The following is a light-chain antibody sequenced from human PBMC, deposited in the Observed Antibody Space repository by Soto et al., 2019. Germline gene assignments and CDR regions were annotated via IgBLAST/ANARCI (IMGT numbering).Light chain of an antibody. J-gene: IGLJ1*01. CDR3: GTWDSSLSAGV. V-gene: IGLV1-51*02. CDR2: DNT. Sequence: QSVLTQPPSVSGAPGERVTISCTGSSSDIGAGYRVRWYQQVPGTAPKLLIYDNTNRPSGIPDRFSGSKSGTSATLGITGLQTGDEADYYCGTWDSSLSAGVFGTGTKLTVL. CDR1: SSDIGAGY.